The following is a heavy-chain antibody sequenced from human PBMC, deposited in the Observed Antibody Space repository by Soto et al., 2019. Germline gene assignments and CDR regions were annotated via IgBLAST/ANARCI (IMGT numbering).Heavy chain of an antibody. CDR2: IYPHDSDT. Sequence: GESLKISCKGSGYNFATYWIGWVRQMPGKGLEWMGIIYPHDSDTRYSPSFQGQVTISADKSISTAYLQWSSLKASDTAIYYCARRLDNTLDFWGQGTRVTVS. J-gene: IGHJ4*02. V-gene: IGHV5-51*01. D-gene: IGHD1-20*01. CDR1: GYNFATYW. CDR3: ARRLDNTLDF.